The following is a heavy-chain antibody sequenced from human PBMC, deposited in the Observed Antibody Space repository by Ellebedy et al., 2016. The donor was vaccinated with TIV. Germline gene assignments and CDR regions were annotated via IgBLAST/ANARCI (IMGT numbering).Heavy chain of an antibody. CDR3: ARGGGNFDY. CDR1: GFTFSSYW. CDR2: IKQDGSDK. J-gene: IGHJ4*02. Sequence: GESLKISCAASGFTFSSYWMHWVRQAPGKGLEWVANIKQDGSDKYYVDSVKGRFTISRDNAKNSLYLQMNSLRAEDTALYYCARGGGNFDYWGQGTLVTVSS. D-gene: IGHD4-23*01. V-gene: IGHV3-7*04.